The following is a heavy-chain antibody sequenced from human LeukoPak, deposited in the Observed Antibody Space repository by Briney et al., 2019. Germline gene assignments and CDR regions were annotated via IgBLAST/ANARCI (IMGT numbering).Heavy chain of an antibody. CDR2: ISSSSSYI. Sequence: PGGSLRLSCAASGFTFSSYSMNWVRQAPGKGLEWVSSISSSSSYIYYADSVKGRFTISRDNAKNSLYLQMNSLRAEDTAVYYCARACEMMVVVTTQDYWGQGTLVTVSS. V-gene: IGHV3-21*01. CDR3: ARACEMMVVVTTQDY. J-gene: IGHJ4*02. D-gene: IGHD3-22*01. CDR1: GFTFSSYS.